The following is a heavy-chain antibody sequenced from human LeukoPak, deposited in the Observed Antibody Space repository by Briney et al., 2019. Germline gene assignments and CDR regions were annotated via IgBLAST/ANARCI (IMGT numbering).Heavy chain of an antibody. CDR3: ARETYYYDSSGPRTDY. CDR1: GGSISSGDYY. V-gene: IGHV4-30-4*01. Sequence: SETLSLTCTVSGGSISSGDYYWSWIRQPPGKGLEWIGYIYYSGSTYYNPSLKSRVTISVDTSKNQFSLKLSSVTAADTAVYYCARETYYYDSSGPRTDYWGQGTLVTVSS. J-gene: IGHJ4*02. D-gene: IGHD3-22*01. CDR2: IYYSGST.